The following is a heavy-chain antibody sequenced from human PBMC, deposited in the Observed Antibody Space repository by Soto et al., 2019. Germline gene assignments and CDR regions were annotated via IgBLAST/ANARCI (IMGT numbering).Heavy chain of an antibody. CDR3: ATMGTPATGLYFFDY. CDR2: IIPIFGTA. D-gene: IGHD2-15*01. Sequence: GASVKVSCKASGGTFSSYAISWVRQAPGQGLEWMGGIIPIFGTANYAQKFQGRVTITADESTSTAYMELSSLRSEDTAVYYCATMGTPATGLYFFDYWGQGSLVTVSS. J-gene: IGHJ4*02. V-gene: IGHV1-69*13. CDR1: GGTFSSYA.